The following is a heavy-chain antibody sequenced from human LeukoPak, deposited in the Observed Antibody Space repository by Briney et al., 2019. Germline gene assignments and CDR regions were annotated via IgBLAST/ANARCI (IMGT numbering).Heavy chain of an antibody. CDR2: ISGGVST. CDR3: ALYLRVRGDY. J-gene: IGHJ4*02. CDR1: GFTFSNHA. V-gene: IGHV3-23*01. D-gene: IGHD3-10*01. Sequence: PGGSLRLSCAASGFTFSNHAMMWVRQAPGRGLEWVSAISGGVSTYYTDSVKGRFTISRDNSKSTLYLQMNSLRAEDTAVYYCALYLRVRGDYWGQGTLVSVSS.